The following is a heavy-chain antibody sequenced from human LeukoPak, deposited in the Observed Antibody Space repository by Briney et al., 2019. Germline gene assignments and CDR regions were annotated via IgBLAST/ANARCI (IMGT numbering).Heavy chain of an antibody. CDR3: AKDRCSGGSCYTVGLLADY. Sequence: GGSLRLSCAASGFTFSSYAMSWVRQAPGKGLEWVSAISGSGGSTYYADSVKGRFTISRDNSKNTLYLQMNSLRAEDTAVYYCAKDRCSGGSCYTVGLLADYWGQGTLVTVSS. CDR1: GFTFSSYA. D-gene: IGHD2-15*01. V-gene: IGHV3-23*01. J-gene: IGHJ4*02. CDR2: ISGSGGST.